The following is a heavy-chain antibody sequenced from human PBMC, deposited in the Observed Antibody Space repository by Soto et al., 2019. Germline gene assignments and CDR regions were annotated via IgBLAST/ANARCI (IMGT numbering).Heavy chain of an antibody. J-gene: IGHJ6*03. CDR1: GFTVSSNY. V-gene: IGHV3-66*01. Sequence: GGSLRLSCAASGFTVSSNYMSWVRQAPGKGLEWVSVIYSGGSTYYADSVKGRFTISRDNSKNTLYLQMNSLRAEDTAVYYCARLIKAAKERGRQAANYTPGYYYYMDVWGKGTTVTVSS. D-gene: IGHD3-16*01. CDR3: ARLIKAAKERGRQAANYTPGYYYYMDV. CDR2: IYSGGST.